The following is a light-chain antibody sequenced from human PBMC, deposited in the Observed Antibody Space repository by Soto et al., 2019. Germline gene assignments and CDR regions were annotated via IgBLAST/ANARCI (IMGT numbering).Light chain of an antibody. CDR3: QQYHNWPYT. Sequence: EIVMTQSPATLSVSPGERATLSCRASQPVSRNFAWYRQKPGQAPTLLIYGASTRTTGIPARFSGSGSGTEFTLTISSLQSEDFAVYYCQQYHNWPYTFGLGTKLEIK. CDR1: QPVSRN. V-gene: IGKV3-15*01. J-gene: IGKJ2*01. CDR2: GAS.